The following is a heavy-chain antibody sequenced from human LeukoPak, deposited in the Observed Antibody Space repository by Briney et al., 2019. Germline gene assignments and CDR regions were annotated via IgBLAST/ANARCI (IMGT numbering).Heavy chain of an antibody. CDR1: GGTFSSYA. CDR3: AREGGHCSGGSRYFDD. CDR2: IIPIFRTA. Sequence: GASVTVSCMASGGTFSSYAISWVRQAPGQGLDWMGGIIPIFRTANYAQKYQGRVTMSADKSTSTAYMELSSLRSEDTAVYYCAREGGHCSGGSRYFDDWGQGTLVTVSS. V-gene: IGHV1-69*06. J-gene: IGHJ4*02. D-gene: IGHD2-15*01.